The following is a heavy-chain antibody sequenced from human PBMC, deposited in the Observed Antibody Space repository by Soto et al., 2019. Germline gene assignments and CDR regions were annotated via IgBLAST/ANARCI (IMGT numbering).Heavy chain of an antibody. CDR2: TIPLYKTT. CDR3: ARDVGTYY. J-gene: IGHJ6*01. Sequence: QVQLVQSGAEVKRPGSSVKISCQASGGSFTNYAISWVRQAPGPGLEWVGGTIPLYKTTDYSQKFQGRVTITADEATSTAYMELSSLRSEDTAVYYCARDVGTYY. V-gene: IGHV1-69*01. CDR1: GGSFTNYA. D-gene: IGHD3-10*01.